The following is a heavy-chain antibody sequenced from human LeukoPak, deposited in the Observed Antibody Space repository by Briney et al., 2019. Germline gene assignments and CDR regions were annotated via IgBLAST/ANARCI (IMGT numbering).Heavy chain of an antibody. J-gene: IGHJ4*02. CDR1: GYTFTGYY. CDR2: INPNSGGT. D-gene: IGHD6-19*01. Sequence: ASVKVSCKASGYTFTGYYMHWVRQAPGQGLEWMGWINPNSGGTNCAQKFQGRVTMTRDTSISTAYMELSRLRSNDTAVYYCASSIAVADYYFDYWGQGTLVTVSS. CDR3: ASSIAVADYYFDY. V-gene: IGHV1-2*02.